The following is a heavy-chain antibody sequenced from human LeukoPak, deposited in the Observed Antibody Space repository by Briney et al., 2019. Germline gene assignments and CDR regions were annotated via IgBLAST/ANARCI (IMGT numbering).Heavy chain of an antibody. CDR3: ARVALGSSGFLFYFDY. CDR1: GYSISSGYY. V-gene: IGHV4-38-2*02. D-gene: IGHD6-19*01. CDR2: IYHSGST. J-gene: IGHJ4*02. Sequence: SETLSLTCTVSGYSISSGYYWGWIRQPPGKGLEWIGSIYHSGSTYYNPSLKSRVTISVDTSKNQFSLKLSSVAAADTAVYYCARVALGSSGFLFYFDYWGQGTLVTVSS.